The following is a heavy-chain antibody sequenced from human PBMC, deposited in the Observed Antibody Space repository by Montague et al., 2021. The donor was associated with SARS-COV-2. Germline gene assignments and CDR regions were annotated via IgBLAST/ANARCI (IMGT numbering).Heavy chain of an antibody. J-gene: IGHJ3*01. CDR1: GGSITNNIDD. CDR2: IYYTGNT. D-gene: IGHD3-22*01. V-gene: IGHV4-39*02. Sequence: SETRSLTCTVSGGSITNNIDDWAWIRQPPGKGLEWIGSIYYTGNTYYNPSLKSRVTISVVTSKNHFTLKLSSVTAAETAVYYCARLKRYFDSSGSPSAFDFWGQGTKVTVSS. CDR3: ARLKRYFDSSGSPSAFDF.